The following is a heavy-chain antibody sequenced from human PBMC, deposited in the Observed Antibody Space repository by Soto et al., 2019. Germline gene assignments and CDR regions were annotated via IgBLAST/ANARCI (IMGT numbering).Heavy chain of an antibody. D-gene: IGHD4-17*01. CDR3: TNSVGTVTGLDY. CDR1: GFTFSSYG. V-gene: IGHV3-30*18. CDR2: ISYDGSNK. J-gene: IGHJ4*02. Sequence: QVQLVESGGGVVQPGRSLRLSCAASGFTFSSYGMHWVRQAPGKGLEWVAVISYDGSNKYYADSVKGRVTISRDNSKNTLYLQMNSLRAEDTAVYYCTNSVGTVTGLDYWGKGTLVTVSS.